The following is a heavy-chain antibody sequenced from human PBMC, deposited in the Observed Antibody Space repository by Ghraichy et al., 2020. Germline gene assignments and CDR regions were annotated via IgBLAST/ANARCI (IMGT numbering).Heavy chain of an antibody. CDR2: ISSSSSYI. CDR1: GFNFQIST. D-gene: IGHD3-10*01. V-gene: IGHV3-21*01. CDR3: ATPNLMGRGLSSRSVDY. Sequence: LSLTCAGSGFNFQISTMNWVRQAPGKGLEWVSSISSSSSYIYYADSVKGRFTISRDNAKNSVYLEMNSLRAEDTAVYYCATPNLMGRGLSSRSVDYWGQGTLVTVSS. J-gene: IGHJ4*02.